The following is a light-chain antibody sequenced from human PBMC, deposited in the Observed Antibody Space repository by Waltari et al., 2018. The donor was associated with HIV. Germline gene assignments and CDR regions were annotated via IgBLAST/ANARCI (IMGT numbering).Light chain of an antibody. Sequence: EVVMTQSPATLSVSLGERATLSCRASQTVNSNLAWYQQRPGQAPRLLIYGVSTRASGIPARFSVSGSGTEFTLTISSLQSKDFAVYFCQQYNNWPRTFGQGTKVEIK. CDR2: GVS. CDR3: QQYNNWPRT. J-gene: IGKJ1*01. CDR1: QTVNSN. V-gene: IGKV3-15*01.